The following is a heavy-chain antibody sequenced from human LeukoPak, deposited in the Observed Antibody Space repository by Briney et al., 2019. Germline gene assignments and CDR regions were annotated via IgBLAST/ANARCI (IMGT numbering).Heavy chain of an antibody. CDR3: AKGLNYYDSSGYYLVDY. D-gene: IGHD3-22*01. CDR2: VRSDGSGP. V-gene: IGHV3-30*02. Sequence: GGSLRLSCVASEVTVSSFGMHWVRQAPGEGLEWVAFVRSDGSGPSYADSVKGRFTISRDNSKNTVYLQMNSLRTEDTAVYYCAKGLNYYDSSGYYLVDYWGQGTLVTVSS. CDR1: EVTVSSFG. J-gene: IGHJ4*02.